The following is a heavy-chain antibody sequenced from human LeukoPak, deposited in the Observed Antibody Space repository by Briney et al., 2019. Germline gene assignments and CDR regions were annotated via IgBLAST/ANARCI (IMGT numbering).Heavy chain of an antibody. V-gene: IGHV3-21*01. D-gene: IGHD1-26*01. CDR3: ARALPSPLYSGSYADAFDI. J-gene: IGHJ3*02. Sequence: GGSLRLSCAASGFTFSSYSMNWVRQAPGKGLEWVSSISSSSSYIYYADSVKGRFTISRDNAKNSLYLQMNSPRAEDTAVYYCARALPSPLYSGSYADAFDIWGQGTMVTVSS. CDR1: GFTFSSYS. CDR2: ISSSSSYI.